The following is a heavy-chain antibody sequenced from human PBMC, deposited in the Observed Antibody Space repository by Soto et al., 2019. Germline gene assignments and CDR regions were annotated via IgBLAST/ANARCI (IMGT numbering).Heavy chain of an antibody. D-gene: IGHD3-10*01. Sequence: QVQLQESGPGLVKPSETLSLTCTVSGGSISHYYWSWIRQPPGKGLEWIGYVYYTGSTNYNPSLVTRVPITPNTSKNQFPLNLSSVTAADTAGYYCPTGQIYYGSHYWGQGTLVTVSS. CDR1: GGSISHYY. CDR2: VYYTGST. J-gene: IGHJ4*02. CDR3: PTGQIYYGSHY. V-gene: IGHV4-59*01.